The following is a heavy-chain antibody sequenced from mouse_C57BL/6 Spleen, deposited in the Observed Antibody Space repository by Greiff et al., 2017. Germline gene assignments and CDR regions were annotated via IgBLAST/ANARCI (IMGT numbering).Heavy chain of an antibody. V-gene: IGHV2-5*01. J-gene: IGHJ1*03. CDR2: IWRGGST. D-gene: IGHD1-1*01. Sequence: VQLQQSGPGLVQPSQSLSITCTVSGFSLTSYGVHWVRQSPGKGLEWLGVIWRGGSTDYNAAFMSRLSITKDNSKSQVFFKMNSLQADETAIYYCAKGYGSSYVYFDVWGTGTTVTVSS. CDR3: AKGYGSSYVYFDV. CDR1: GFSLTSYG.